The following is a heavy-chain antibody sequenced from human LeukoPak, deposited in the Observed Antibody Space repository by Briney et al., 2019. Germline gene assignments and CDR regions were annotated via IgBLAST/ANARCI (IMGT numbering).Heavy chain of an antibody. V-gene: IGHV4-39*01. D-gene: IGHD7-27*01. J-gene: IGHJ4*02. CDR1: GDSISSSDYY. CDR2: IYYTGST. Sequence: PSETLSLTCDVSGDSISSSDYYWGWIRQPPGEGLEWIGTIYYTGSTYYKPYLKSRLTISVDSSKNQFSLKMNSVTAADTGVYYCARHGNWGPFDYWGQGTLVTVSS. CDR3: ARHGNWGPFDY.